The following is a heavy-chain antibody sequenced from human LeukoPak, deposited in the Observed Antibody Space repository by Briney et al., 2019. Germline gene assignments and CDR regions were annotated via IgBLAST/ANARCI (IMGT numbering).Heavy chain of an antibody. D-gene: IGHD2-2*01. V-gene: IGHV4-4*07. CDR2: IYTSGST. J-gene: IGHJ5*02. CDR1: GGSISSYY. CDR3: ARVDCSSTSCWFDP. Sequence: PSETLSLTCTVSGGSISSYYWSWIRQPAGKGLEWIGRIYTSGSTNYNPSLKSRVTMSVDTSKNQFSLKLSSVTAADTALYYCARVDCSSTSCWFDPWGQGTLVTVSS.